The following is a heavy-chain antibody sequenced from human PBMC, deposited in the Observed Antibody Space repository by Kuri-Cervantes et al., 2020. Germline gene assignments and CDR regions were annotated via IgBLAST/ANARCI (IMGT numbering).Heavy chain of an antibody. CDR1: GYNFNGYW. J-gene: IGHJ4*02. D-gene: IGHD3-10*01. CDR3: AMPMYYYGSGSYYYFDY. CDR2: IYPGDSNT. Sequence: KVSCKGSGYNFNGYWIGWVRQMPGKGLEWMGIIYPGDSNTRYSPSLQGQVTISADKSISTAYLQWSSLKASDTAMYYCAMPMYYYGSGSYYYFDYWGQGTLVTVSS. V-gene: IGHV5-51*01.